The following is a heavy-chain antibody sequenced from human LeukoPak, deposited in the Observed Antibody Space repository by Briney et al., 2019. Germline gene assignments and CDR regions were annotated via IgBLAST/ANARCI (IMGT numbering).Heavy chain of an antibody. CDR3: ATVHSLVSGSYFPVRYFDY. CDR2: FDPEDGET. D-gene: IGHD1-26*01. V-gene: IGHV1-24*01. Sequence: GASVKVSCNVSGYTLTELSMHWVRQAPGKGLEWMGGFDPEDGETIYAQKFQGRVTMTEDTSTDTAYMELSSLRSEDTAVYYCATVHSLVSGSYFPVRYFDYWGQGTLVTVSS. J-gene: IGHJ4*02. CDR1: GYTLTELS.